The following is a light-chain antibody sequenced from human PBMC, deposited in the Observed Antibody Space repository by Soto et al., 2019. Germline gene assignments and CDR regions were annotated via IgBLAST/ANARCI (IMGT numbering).Light chain of an antibody. CDR2: SVS. J-gene: IGKJ1*01. V-gene: IGKV1-27*01. CDR3: QEYDSAPA. CDR1: RGIGNA. Sequence: DRVTISFRPSRGIGNALAWYQQKPGTVPKLLIHSVSTLQSGVPSRFSGSVSGTDFTLFISRLQPEEVARFYGQEYDSAPAFGSGTKVDIK.